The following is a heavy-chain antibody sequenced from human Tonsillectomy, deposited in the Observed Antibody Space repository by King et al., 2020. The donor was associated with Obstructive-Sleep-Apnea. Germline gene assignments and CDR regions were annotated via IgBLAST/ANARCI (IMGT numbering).Heavy chain of an antibody. Sequence: QLQESGPGLVKPSQTLSLTCTVSGGSISSGGYYWSWIRQHPGKGLEWIGYIYYSGSTYYNPSLKSLATISVDTSENQFSLKLSSVTAADTAVYYCARGHGFSSWYDWYFDLWGRGTLVTVSS. CDR2: IYYSGST. CDR3: ARGHGFSSWYDWYFDL. J-gene: IGHJ2*01. V-gene: IGHV4-31*01. CDR1: GGSISSGGYY. D-gene: IGHD6-13*01.